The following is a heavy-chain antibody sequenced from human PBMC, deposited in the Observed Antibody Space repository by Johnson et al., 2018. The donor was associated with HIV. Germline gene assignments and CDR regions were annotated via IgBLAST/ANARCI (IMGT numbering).Heavy chain of an antibody. J-gene: IGHJ3*02. D-gene: IGHD3-10*01. CDR2: IKQDGSEK. Sequence: MQLVESGGGLVQPGRSMKLSCAASGFTFSTYWMSWVRQAPGKGLEWVANIKQDGSEKNYVDSVKGRFTISRDNAKNSLYLQMNSLRAEDTAVYYCAREIGWSGEIIDAFDIWGQGTIVTVSS. V-gene: IGHV3-7*01. CDR1: GFTFSTYW. CDR3: AREIGWSGEIIDAFDI.